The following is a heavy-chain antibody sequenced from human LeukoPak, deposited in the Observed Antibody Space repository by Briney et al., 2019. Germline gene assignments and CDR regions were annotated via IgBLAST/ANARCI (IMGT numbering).Heavy chain of an antibody. CDR2: IYTSGST. J-gene: IGHJ6*03. CDR1: GGSISSYY. Sequence: SETLSLTCTVSGGSISSYYWSWIRQPAGKGLEWIGRIYTSGSTNYNPSLKSRVTISVDTSKNQFSLKLSSVTAADTAVYYCARAQYCSSTSCYNDAGGTYYYYYYMDVWGKGTTVTISS. V-gene: IGHV4-4*07. D-gene: IGHD2-2*02. CDR3: ARAQYCSSTSCYNDAGGTYYYYYYMDV.